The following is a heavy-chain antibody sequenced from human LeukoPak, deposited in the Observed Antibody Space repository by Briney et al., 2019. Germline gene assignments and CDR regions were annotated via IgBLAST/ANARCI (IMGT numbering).Heavy chain of an antibody. J-gene: IGHJ4*02. Sequence: KAWGSLRLSCAASGFTFSEYYMNWIRQAPGKGLEWGSYISSSSSYTNYADSVKGRFTISRDNAKNSLYLQMNSLRAEDTAVYYRARAGYSGYDFDYWGQGTLVTVSS. D-gene: IGHD5-12*01. CDR2: ISSSSSYT. CDR1: GFTFSEYY. V-gene: IGHV3-11*05. CDR3: ARAGYSGYDFDY.